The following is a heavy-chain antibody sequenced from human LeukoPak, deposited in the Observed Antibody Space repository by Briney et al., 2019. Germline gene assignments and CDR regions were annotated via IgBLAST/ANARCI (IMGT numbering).Heavy chain of an antibody. Sequence: GGSLRLSCAASGFTFSSYALSWVRRAPGKGVEWVSAISGSGGSTYYADSVKGRFTISRDNSKNTLYLQMNSLRAEDTAVYYCAKLIAAANPLDYWGQGTLVTVSS. CDR1: GFTFSSYA. D-gene: IGHD6-13*01. CDR3: AKLIAAANPLDY. V-gene: IGHV3-23*01. J-gene: IGHJ4*02. CDR2: ISGSGGST.